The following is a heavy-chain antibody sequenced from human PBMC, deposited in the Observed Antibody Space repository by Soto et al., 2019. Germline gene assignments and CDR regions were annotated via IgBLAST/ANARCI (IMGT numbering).Heavy chain of an antibody. J-gene: IGHJ6*02. Sequence: QVQLVQSGAEVRKPGASVKVSCKASGYTFSTSGMRWLRQAPGQGLEWMGWISTYNGDTNDAPKFQDRVTMTSDTSTSTAYMELRSLRSDDTAVYYCARAGAAPYYYYGMDVWGQGTRVTVSS. CDR2: ISTYNGDT. CDR3: ARAGAAPYYYYGMDV. CDR1: GYTFSTSG. D-gene: IGHD2-15*01. V-gene: IGHV1-18*01.